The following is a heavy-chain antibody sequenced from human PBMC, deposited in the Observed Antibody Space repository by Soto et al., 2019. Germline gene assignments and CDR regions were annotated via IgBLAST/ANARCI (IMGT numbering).Heavy chain of an antibody. J-gene: IGHJ4*02. V-gene: IGHV4-61*01. CDR2: IFHNGTA. D-gene: IGHD6-19*01. Sequence: SETLSLSCSVSVGSFSSGSFHWSWIRQVPGKGLQFIGSIFHNGTANYSPSLKNRVSMSIDTSQSQFSLQLISVAAADTAVYYCARIGGWYDIDFWGQGNLVTVSS. CDR1: VGSFSSGSFH. CDR3: ARIGGWYDIDF.